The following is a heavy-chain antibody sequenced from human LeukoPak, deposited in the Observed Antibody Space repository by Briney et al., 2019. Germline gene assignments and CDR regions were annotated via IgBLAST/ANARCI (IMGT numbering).Heavy chain of an antibody. CDR3: ARVGGSLFMAAACTFDY. V-gene: IGHV1-2*02. CDR1: GYTITGYY. D-gene: IGHD6-13*01. Sequence: ASVKVSCKASGYTITGYYMHWVRQAPGQGLEWMGWIYPNSGGTNNPQKNHRMVTTTRDTTISTAYMELSRLRSDDTAVYYCARVGGSLFMAAACTFDYWGQGTLVTVSS. CDR2: IYPNSGGT. J-gene: IGHJ4*02.